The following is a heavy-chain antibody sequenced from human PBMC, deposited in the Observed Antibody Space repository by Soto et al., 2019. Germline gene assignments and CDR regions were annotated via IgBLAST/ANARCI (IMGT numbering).Heavy chain of an antibody. CDR1: GFTFSSYS. CDR2: ISGSGSGT. J-gene: IGHJ4*02. V-gene: IGHV3-23*01. D-gene: IGHD6-19*01. CDR3: ARDVRGSGGAFDY. Sequence: EVQLLQSGGGLVQPGGSLRLSCAASGFTFSSYSIYWVRQAPGKGLEWVSGISGSGSGTYYADSVKGRFTISRDNAKNSLYLQMNSLRAEDTAVYYCARDVRGSGGAFDYWGQGTLVTVSS.